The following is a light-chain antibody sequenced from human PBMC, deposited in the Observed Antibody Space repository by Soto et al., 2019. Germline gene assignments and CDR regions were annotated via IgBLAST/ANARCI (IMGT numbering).Light chain of an antibody. CDR3: CSYAGSSTFLYV. CDR1: SSDVGSYNL. V-gene: IGLV2-23*02. Sequence: QSALTQPASVSGSPGQSITISCTGTSSDVGSYNLVSWYQQHSGKAPKLIIYEVSKRPSGVSNRFSGSKSGNTASLTISGLQAEDEADYYCCSYAGSSTFLYVFGTGTKVTVL. J-gene: IGLJ1*01. CDR2: EVS.